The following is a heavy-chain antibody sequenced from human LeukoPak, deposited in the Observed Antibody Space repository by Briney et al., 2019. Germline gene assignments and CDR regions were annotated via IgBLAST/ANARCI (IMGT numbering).Heavy chain of an antibody. J-gene: IGHJ4*02. CDR1: GFTFSTYS. D-gene: IGHD2-2*01. CDR2: ISGSSSTM. CDR3: ARFSCSSTSRFDYFDY. V-gene: IGHV3-48*01. Sequence: PGGSLRLSCAASGFTFSTYSMSWVRQAPGKGLEWVSYISGSSSTMYYADSVKGRFTISRDSAKNSLYLQMNSLRAEDTAVYYCARFSCSSTSRFDYFDYWGQGTLVTVSS.